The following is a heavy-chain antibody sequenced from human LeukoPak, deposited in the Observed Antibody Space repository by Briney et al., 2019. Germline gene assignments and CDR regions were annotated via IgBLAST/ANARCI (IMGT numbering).Heavy chain of an antibody. J-gene: IGHJ4*02. Sequence: PGGSLRLSCAASGFTFSSYGMHWVRQAPGKGLEWVAVISYDGSNKYYADSVKGRFTISRDSSKNTLYLQMNSLRAEDTAVYYCARSDDYVWGSYRSFDYWGQGTLVTVSS. CDR2: ISYDGSNK. CDR3: ARSDDYVWGSYRSFDY. CDR1: GFTFSSYG. V-gene: IGHV3-30*03. D-gene: IGHD3-16*02.